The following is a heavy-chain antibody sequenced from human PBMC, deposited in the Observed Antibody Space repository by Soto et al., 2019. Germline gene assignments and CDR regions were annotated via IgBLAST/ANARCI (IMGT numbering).Heavy chain of an antibody. D-gene: IGHD6-13*01. CDR1: SGSISSSNW. CDR3: ARDSRLAAAGTGD. Sequence: QVQLQESGPGLVKPSGTLSLTCAVSSGSISSSNWWSWVRQPPGKGLEWIGEIYHSGSTKYNPSLKSRVTKSVDKSKNQFSLKLSSVTAADTAVYYCARDSRLAAAGTGDWGQGTLVTVSS. V-gene: IGHV4-4*02. J-gene: IGHJ4*02. CDR2: IYHSGST.